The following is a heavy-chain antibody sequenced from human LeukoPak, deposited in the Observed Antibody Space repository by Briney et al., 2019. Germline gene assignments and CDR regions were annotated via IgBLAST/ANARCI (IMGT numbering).Heavy chain of an antibody. Sequence: ASVTVSCKASGYTFTGYYMHWVRQAPEQGLEWMGWINPNSGGTNYAQKFQGRVTMNRDTSISTAYMELSRLRSDDTAVYYCARDPEYCSSTSCYFWFDPWGQGTLVTVSS. CDR3: ARDPEYCSSTSCYFWFDP. CDR1: GYTFTGYY. J-gene: IGHJ5*02. D-gene: IGHD2-2*01. CDR2: INPNSGGT. V-gene: IGHV1-2*02.